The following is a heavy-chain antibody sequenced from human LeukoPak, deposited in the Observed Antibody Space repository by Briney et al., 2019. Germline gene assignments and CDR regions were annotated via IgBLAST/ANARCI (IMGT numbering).Heavy chain of an antibody. CDR1: GFTVSNNY. CDR3: ARDTSSSPRFDC. Sequence: QPGGSLRLSCAASGFTVSNNYMSWVRQAPGKGLEWVSIIYSGGSTYYADSVKGRFTISRDNSKNTLYLQMNSLRAEDTAVYYCARDTSSSPRFDCWGQGTLVTVSS. J-gene: IGHJ4*02. D-gene: IGHD6-6*01. CDR2: IYSGGST. V-gene: IGHV3-66*01.